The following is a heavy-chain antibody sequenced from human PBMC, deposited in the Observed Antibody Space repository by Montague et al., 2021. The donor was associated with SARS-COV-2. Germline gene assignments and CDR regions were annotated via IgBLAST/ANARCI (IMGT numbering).Heavy chain of an antibody. CDR3: ARVTDGPEGNLDY. CDR2: IYISGRT. J-gene: IGHJ4*02. V-gene: IGHV4-61*02. Sequence: TLSLTCTVSAGSMSSSDFYWTWVRQPAGKGLEWIGRIYISGRTNYNPSLQSRVTMSLDTSKNEFYLRLSSVSAADTAVYYCARVTDGPEGNLDYWGQGTLVTVSS. D-gene: IGHD3-10*01. CDR1: AGSMSSSDFY.